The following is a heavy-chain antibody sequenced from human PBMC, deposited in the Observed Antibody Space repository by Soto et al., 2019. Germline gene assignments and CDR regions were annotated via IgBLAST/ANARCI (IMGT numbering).Heavy chain of an antibody. D-gene: IGHD2-15*01. CDR1: GGSISSGGYY. CDR3: ASYLTSQAPTDYYGMDV. CDR2: IYYSGST. Sequence: KTSETLSLTCTVSGGSISSGGYYWSWIRQHPGKGLEWIGYIYYSGSTYYNPSLKSRVTISVDTSKNQFSLKLSSVTAADTAVYYCASYLTSQAPTDYYGMDVWGQGTTVTVSS. J-gene: IGHJ6*02. V-gene: IGHV4-31*03.